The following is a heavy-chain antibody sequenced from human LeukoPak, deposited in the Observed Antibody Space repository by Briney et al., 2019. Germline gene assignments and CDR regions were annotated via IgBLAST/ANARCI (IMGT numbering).Heavy chain of an antibody. J-gene: IGHJ4*02. D-gene: IGHD5-18*01. V-gene: IGHV3-48*01. CDR2: ISSSGTTI. Sequence: PGGSLRLSCAASGFTFRTSGMNWVRQAPGKGLEWVSYISSSGTTISYAQSVKGRFTITRDNAQNSLTLHMNTLRADDTAVYYCAKDFSRGRYSYGFMDSWGQGTLVTVSS. CDR3: AKDFSRGRYSYGFMDS. CDR1: GFTFRTSG.